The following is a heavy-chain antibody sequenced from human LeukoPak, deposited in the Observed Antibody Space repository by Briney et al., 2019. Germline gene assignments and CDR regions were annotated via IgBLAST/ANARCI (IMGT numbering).Heavy chain of an antibody. Sequence: GGSLRLSCAASGFTFSSYSTNWVRQAPGKGLEWDSFISSSSSTIYYADSVKGRFTISRDNAKNSLYLQMSSPRAEDTAVYYCARDRGGSYSAIDYWGQGNLVTVSS. CDR1: GFTFSSYS. J-gene: IGHJ4*02. V-gene: IGHV3-48*04. CDR3: ARDRGGSYSAIDY. CDR2: ISSSSSTI. D-gene: IGHD1-26*01.